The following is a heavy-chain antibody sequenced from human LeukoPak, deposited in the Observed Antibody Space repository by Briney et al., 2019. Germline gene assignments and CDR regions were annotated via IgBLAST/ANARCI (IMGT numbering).Heavy chain of an antibody. CDR2: IYYSGST. J-gene: IGHJ3*02. V-gene: IGHV4-59*01. CDR1: GGSISTYY. D-gene: IGHD3-16*01. CDR3: ARVGDGAFDI. Sequence: PSETLSLTCTVSGGSISTYYWSWIRQPPGKGLEWIGYIYYSGSTNDNPSLRSRVTVSVDTTKNQFSLKLSSVTAADTAVYYCARVGDGAFDIWGQGTMVTVFS.